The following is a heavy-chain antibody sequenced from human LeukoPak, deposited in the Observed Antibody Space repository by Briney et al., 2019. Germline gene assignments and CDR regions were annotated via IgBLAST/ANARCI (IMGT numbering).Heavy chain of an antibody. CDR3: AGLVGRYSSGLYYYYFDY. V-gene: IGHV4-4*02. CDR2: MYLSGTT. J-gene: IGHJ4*02. CDR1: GDPINSLDL. D-gene: IGHD3-22*01. Sequence: SETLSLTCTVSGDPINSLDLWSWVRQPPGKGLEWIGEMYLSGTTHSNPSVKSRVTISIDKSKNQFFLNLSSVTAADTAVYYCAGLVGRYSSGLYYYYFDYWGQGTLVTVSS.